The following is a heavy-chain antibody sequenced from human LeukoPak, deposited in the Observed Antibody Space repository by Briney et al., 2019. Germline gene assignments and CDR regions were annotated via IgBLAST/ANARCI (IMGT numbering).Heavy chain of an antibody. J-gene: IGHJ4*02. CDR1: GFTFSNYA. Sequence: GGSLRLSCSASGFTFSNYAMAWVRQAPGKGLEYVSAISNNGVSTYYADSVKGRFTISKDNSKSTLYLQMNSLRAEDTAVYYCAMNWNCDYWGQGTLVTVSS. CDR3: AMNWNCDY. V-gene: IGHV3-64*04. D-gene: IGHD1-1*01. CDR2: ISNNGVST.